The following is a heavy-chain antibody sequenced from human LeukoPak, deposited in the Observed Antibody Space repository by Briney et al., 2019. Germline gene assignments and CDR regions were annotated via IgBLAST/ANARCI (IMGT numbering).Heavy chain of an antibody. D-gene: IGHD4-11*01. CDR2: IRSKAYGGTT. J-gene: IGHJ4*02. CDR1: GFTFGDYA. CDR3: TRDAYSNYVLRLFWDY. Sequence: GGSLRLSCTASGFTFGDYAMSWVRQAPGKGLEWVGFIRSKAYGGTTEYAASVKGRFTISRDDSKSIAYLQMNSLKTEDTAVYYCTRDAYSNYVLRLFWDYWGQGTLVTVSS. V-gene: IGHV3-49*04.